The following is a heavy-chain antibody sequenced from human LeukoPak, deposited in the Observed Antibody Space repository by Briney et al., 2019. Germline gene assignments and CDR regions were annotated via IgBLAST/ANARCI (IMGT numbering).Heavy chain of an antibody. V-gene: IGHV1-2*02. CDR2: INPNSGGT. CDR3: ARGGSIAARRDAFDI. D-gene: IGHD6-6*01. CDR1: GYTFTSFD. Sequence: ASVKVSCKASGYTFTSFDINWVRQATGQGLEWMGWINPNSGGTNYAQKFQGRVTMTRDTSISTAYMELSRLRSDDTAVYYCARGGSIAARRDAFDIWGQGTMVTVSS. J-gene: IGHJ3*02.